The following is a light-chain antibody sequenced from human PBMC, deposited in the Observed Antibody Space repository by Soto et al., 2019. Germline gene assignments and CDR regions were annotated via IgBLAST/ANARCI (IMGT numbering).Light chain of an antibody. Sequence: DIQMTQSPSSLSASVGDRVTITCRASQGISNYLAWYQQKPGKVPKILIYAASTVQSGVPSRFSGSGTGTEFTLTINSLQPEDAATYYYQKYSTIHFTFDPGTKADI. CDR2: AAS. J-gene: IGKJ3*01. V-gene: IGKV1-27*01. CDR1: QGISNY. CDR3: QKYSTIHFT.